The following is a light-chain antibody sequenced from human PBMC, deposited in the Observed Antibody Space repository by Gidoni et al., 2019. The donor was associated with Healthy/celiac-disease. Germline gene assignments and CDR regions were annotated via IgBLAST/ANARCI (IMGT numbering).Light chain of an antibody. J-gene: IGLJ1*01. CDR2: DVS. Sequence: QPALTQPASVSGSPGQPITISCTGTSSDVGGYNYVSWYQQHPGKAPKLMIYDVSNRPSGVSNRFSGSKSSNTASLTISGLQAEDEADYYCSSYTSSSSYVFGTGTKVTVL. V-gene: IGLV2-14*03. CDR1: SSDVGGYNY. CDR3: SSYTSSSSYV.